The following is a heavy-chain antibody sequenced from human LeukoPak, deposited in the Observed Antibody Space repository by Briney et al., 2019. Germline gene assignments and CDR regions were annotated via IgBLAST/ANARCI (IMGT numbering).Heavy chain of an antibody. D-gene: IGHD3-22*01. CDR3: ARDRPANYYDGRSPRPHYFDY. Sequence: SQTLSLTCTVSGGSISSGGYYWSWIRQHPGKGLEWIGYIYYSGSTYYNPSLKSRVTISVDTSKNQFSLKLSSVTAADTAVYYCARDRPANYYDGRSPRPHYFDYWGQGTLVTVSS. V-gene: IGHV4-31*03. CDR2: IYYSGST. CDR1: GGSISSGGYY. J-gene: IGHJ4*02.